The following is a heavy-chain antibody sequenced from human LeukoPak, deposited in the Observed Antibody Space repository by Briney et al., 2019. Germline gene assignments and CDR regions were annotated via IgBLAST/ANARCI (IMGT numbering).Heavy chain of an antibody. CDR2: IKRDGSER. D-gene: IGHD3-3*01. CDR1: GFIFSSYW. V-gene: IGHV3-7*01. CDR3: ARDKEAAVDFWSGYYPS. Sequence: GGSLRLSCAASGFIFSSYWMGWVRQAPGKGLEWVANIKRDGSERYYVDSVKGRFTISRDNAQNSLYLQMNSLRDEDTGVYYCARDKEAAVDFWSGYYPSWGQGTLVTVSS. J-gene: IGHJ4*02.